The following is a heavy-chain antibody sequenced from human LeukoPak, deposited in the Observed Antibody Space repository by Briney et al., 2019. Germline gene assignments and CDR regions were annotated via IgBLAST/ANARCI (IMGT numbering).Heavy chain of an antibody. D-gene: IGHD5-18*01. CDR2: ISPNSGGT. Sequence: ASVKVSCKASGYTFSDYQIHWVRQAPGQGIEWMGRISPNSGGTNFAQDFQGRVTMTSDASIRTAFMELSRLRSADTAVYYCARAQDTASANDFEYWGQGTLVTVSS. V-gene: IGHV1-2*06. CDR3: ARAQDTASANDFEY. CDR1: GYTFSDYQ. J-gene: IGHJ4*02.